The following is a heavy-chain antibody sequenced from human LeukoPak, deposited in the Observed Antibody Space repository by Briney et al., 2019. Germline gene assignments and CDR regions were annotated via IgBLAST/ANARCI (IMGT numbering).Heavy chain of an antibody. D-gene: IGHD1-26*01. Sequence: GGSLRLSCAASVFTFSSYAMSWVRQAPGKGLEWVSAISGSGGSTYYADSVKGRFTISRDNSKNTLYLQMNSLRAEDTAVYYCAKSGSSRQYYFDYWGQGTLVTVSS. CDR2: ISGSGGST. CDR3: AKSGSSRQYYFDY. V-gene: IGHV3-23*01. J-gene: IGHJ4*02. CDR1: VFTFSSYA.